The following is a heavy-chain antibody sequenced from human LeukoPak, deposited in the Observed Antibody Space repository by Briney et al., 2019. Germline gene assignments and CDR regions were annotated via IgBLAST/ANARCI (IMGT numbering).Heavy chain of an antibody. CDR2: TYYRSKWYN. D-gene: IGHD2-2*01. Sequence: SQALSLTCAISGDSVSSNSAAWNWIRQSPSRGLEWLGRTYYRSKWYNDYAVSVKSRITINPDTSKNQFSLLLNSVTPEDTAVYYCAREVVCSTSSCWFDPWGQGTLVTVSS. CDR1: GDSVSSNSAA. V-gene: IGHV6-1*01. J-gene: IGHJ5*02. CDR3: AREVVCSTSSCWFDP.